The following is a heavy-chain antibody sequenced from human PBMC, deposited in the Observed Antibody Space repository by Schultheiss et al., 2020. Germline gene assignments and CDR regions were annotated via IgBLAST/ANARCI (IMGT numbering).Heavy chain of an antibody. D-gene: IGHD2-2*01. CDR3: ARRRYCSSTSCPGTWFGP. J-gene: IGHJ5*02. CDR2: IYYSGST. Sequence: SETLSLTCTVSGGSISSGDYYWSWIRQPPGKGLEWIGSIYYSGSTYYNPSLKSRVTISVDTSKNQFSLKLSSVTAADTAVYYCARRRYCSSTSCPGTWFGPWGQGTLVTVSS. CDR1: GGSISSGDYY. V-gene: IGHV4-39*01.